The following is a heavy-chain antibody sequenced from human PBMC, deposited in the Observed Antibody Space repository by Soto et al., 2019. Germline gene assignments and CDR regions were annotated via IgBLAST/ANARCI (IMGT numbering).Heavy chain of an antibody. V-gene: IGHV1-3*01. CDR1: GYTFTSYA. CDR2: INAGNGNT. CDR3: ARDLDGVVVVPAAIDY. J-gene: IGHJ4*02. Sequence: ASVKVSCKASGYTFTSYAMHWVRQAPGQRLEWMGWINAGNGNTKYSQKFQGRVTITRDTSASTAYMELSSLRSEDTAVYYCARDLDGVVVVPAAIDYWGQGTLVTVSS. D-gene: IGHD2-2*01.